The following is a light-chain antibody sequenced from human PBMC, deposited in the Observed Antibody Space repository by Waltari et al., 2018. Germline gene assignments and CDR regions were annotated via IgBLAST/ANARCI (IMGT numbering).Light chain of an antibody. CDR2: GVS. V-gene: IGKV3-20*01. CDR1: QNVDSTF. Sequence: PGDRATLSCRASQNVDSTFLARYPQKPGQAPRLLIYGVSSRAPGIPDRFSGSGSGTDFTLTISRLEPEDFAVYHCHQFGNSPRTFGQGTKVEVK. J-gene: IGKJ1*01. CDR3: HQFGNSPRT.